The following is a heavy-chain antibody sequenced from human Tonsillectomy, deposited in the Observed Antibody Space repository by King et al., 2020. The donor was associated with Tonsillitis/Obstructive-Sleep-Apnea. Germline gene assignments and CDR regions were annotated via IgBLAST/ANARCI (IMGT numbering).Heavy chain of an antibody. D-gene: IGHD3-10*01. V-gene: IGHV1-2*02. CDR1: GYTFTGYY. CDR2: INPNSGGT. Sequence: QLVQSGAEVKKPGASVKVSCKTSGYTFTGYYMHWVRQAPGQGLEWMGWINPNSGGTNYAQKFQGRVTMIRDTSISTAYMELSRLRSDDTAVYYCARDPPGFGENYFDYWGQGTLVTVSS. J-gene: IGHJ4*02. CDR3: ARDPPGFGENYFDY.